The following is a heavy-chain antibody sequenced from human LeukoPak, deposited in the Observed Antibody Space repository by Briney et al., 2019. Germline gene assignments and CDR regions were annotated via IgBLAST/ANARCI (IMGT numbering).Heavy chain of an antibody. J-gene: IGHJ4*02. Sequence: GGSLRLSCAASGFTFSSYGMSWVRQAPGKGLEWVSGISGSGDSTYYADSVKGLFTISRDNSKNTLYLQMNSLRAEDTAVYYCAKSAGSSGYLYYFDYWGQGTLVTVSS. D-gene: IGHD3-22*01. V-gene: IGHV3-23*01. CDR2: ISGSGDST. CDR1: GFTFSSYG. CDR3: AKSAGSSGYLYYFDY.